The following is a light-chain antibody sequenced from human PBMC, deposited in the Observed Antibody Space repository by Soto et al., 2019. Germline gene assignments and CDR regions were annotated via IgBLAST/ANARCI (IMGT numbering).Light chain of an antibody. V-gene: IGKV1-5*03. J-gene: IGKJ5*01. Sequence: DIQMTQSPSTLSGSVGDRVTITCRASQTISSWLAWYQQKPGKAPKLLIYKASTLKSGVPSRFSGSGSGTDFTLTISSLEPEDFVVYYCQQRSNWPITFGQGTRLEIK. CDR1: QTISSW. CDR2: KAS. CDR3: QQRSNWPIT.